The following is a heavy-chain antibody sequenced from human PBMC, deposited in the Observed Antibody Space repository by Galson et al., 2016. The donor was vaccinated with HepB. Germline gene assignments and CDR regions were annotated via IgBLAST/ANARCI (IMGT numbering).Heavy chain of an antibody. V-gene: IGHV4-30-2*01. J-gene: IGHJ3*02. D-gene: IGHD3-16*01. CDR1: GGSISSSGYS. CDR3: ARAGGTRGRTWSGVRLGEMHGFDI. Sequence: TLSLTCAVSGGSISSSGYSWSWIRQPPGKGLEWIGDIYQSGSTHYNPSLKSRVVISVDRSKNQFSLKLSSVIAADMAVYFCARAGGTRGRTWSGVRLGEMHGFDIWGQGTMVTVSS. CDR2: IYQSGST.